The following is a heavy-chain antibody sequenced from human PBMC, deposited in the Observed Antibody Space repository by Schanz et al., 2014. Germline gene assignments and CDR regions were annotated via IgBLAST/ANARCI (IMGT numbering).Heavy chain of an antibody. Sequence: QVQLVQSGAEVKKPGSSVNVSCEASGGTFGRSTISWLRQAPGQGLEWMGRNIHVLGVTNYAQKYQGWLTTTVDPSKTLAFQELSSRTYEDTALYYWARGGVEMATIRDAFDLWGQGTMVTVS. CDR3: ARGGVEMATIRDAFDL. CDR1: GGTFGRST. J-gene: IGHJ3*01. CDR2: NIHVLGVT. D-gene: IGHD3-16*01. V-gene: IGHV1-69*02.